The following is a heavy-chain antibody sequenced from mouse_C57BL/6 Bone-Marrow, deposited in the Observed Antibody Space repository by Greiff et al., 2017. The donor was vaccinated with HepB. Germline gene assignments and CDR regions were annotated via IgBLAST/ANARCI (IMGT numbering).Heavy chain of an antibody. CDR1: GYSFTSYY. D-gene: IGHD1-1*01. Sequence: VKVVESGPELVKPGASVKISCKASGYSFTSYYIHWVKQRPGQGLEWIGWIYPGSGNTKYNEKFKGKATLTADTSSSTAYMQLSSLTSEDSAVYYCARDLVYYGNYFDYWGQGTTLTVSS. V-gene: IGHV1-66*01. CDR2: IYPGSGNT. CDR3: ARDLVYYGNYFDY. J-gene: IGHJ2*01.